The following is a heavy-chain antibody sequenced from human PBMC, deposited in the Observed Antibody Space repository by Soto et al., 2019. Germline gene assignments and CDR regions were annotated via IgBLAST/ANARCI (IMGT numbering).Heavy chain of an antibody. CDR1: GASISDNY. CDR2: IFYSGST. V-gene: IGHV4-59*01. J-gene: IGHJ5*02. CDR3: ARIDPPLMLAWFDP. D-gene: IGHD2-8*01. Sequence: QVQLQESGPGLVKPSETLSLTCTLSGASISDNYWSWIRQPPGKGLEWIGYIFYSGSTNYNPSLESRVTISIDTPKHQFSLRLNSVTAADTAVYYCARIDPPLMLAWFDPWGQGTLVTVSS.